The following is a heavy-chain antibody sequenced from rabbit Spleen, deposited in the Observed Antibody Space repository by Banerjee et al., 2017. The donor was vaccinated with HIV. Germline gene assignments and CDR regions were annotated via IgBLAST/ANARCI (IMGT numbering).Heavy chain of an antibody. Sequence: QEQLVESGGGLVQPGGSLKLSCKASGFDFSTYGVSWVRQGPGKGLEWIGYIDPIFGTTNYATWVNGRFSISRENTQNTLYLQLNSLTVADTATYFCVRDTGSSFSSYGMDLWGQGTLVTVS. CDR2: IDPIFGTT. CDR3: VRDTGSSFSSYGMDL. V-gene: IGHV1S47*01. D-gene: IGHD8-1*01. J-gene: IGHJ6*01. CDR1: GFDFSTYG.